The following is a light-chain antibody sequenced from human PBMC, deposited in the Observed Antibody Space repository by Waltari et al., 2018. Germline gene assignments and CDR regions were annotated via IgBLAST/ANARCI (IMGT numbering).Light chain of an antibody. CDR1: QPINKW. CDR2: KIS. J-gene: IGKJ2*01. CDR3: QQYDTYPYS. V-gene: IGKV1-5*03. Sequence: IQMTQSPSSLSASVGDRVTITCRATQPINKWLTWYQQKPGKAPSVLIQKISSLESGVPSRFRGRGSGTELTLTIVGLQPDDFATYYCQQYDTYPYSFGQGTRVDIK.